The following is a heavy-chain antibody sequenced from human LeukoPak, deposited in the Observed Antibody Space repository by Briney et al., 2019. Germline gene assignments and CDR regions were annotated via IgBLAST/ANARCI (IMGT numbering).Heavy chain of an antibody. CDR3: ASGPFPNT. V-gene: IGHV4-39*01. J-gene: IGHJ4*02. D-gene: IGHD2/OR15-2a*01. Sequence: SETLSLTCTVSGGSISSSSYYWGWIRQPPGKGLEWIGSIYYSGSTYYNPSLKSRVTISVDTSKNQFSLKLSSVTAADTAVYCCASGPFPNTWGQGTLVTVSS. CDR2: IYYSGST. CDR1: GGSISSSSYY.